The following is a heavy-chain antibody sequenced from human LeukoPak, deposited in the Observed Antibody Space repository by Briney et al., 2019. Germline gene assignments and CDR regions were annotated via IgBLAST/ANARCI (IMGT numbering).Heavy chain of an antibody. J-gene: IGHJ4*02. Sequence: GSLRLSCAASGFTFSSYWMHWVRQAPGKGLVWVSYISGDGSRTTYADSVKGRFTISRDNAKNTLDLQMNSLRAEDTAVYYCARGGWGTAIDYWAQGTLVTVSS. V-gene: IGHV3-74*01. CDR2: ISGDGSRT. D-gene: IGHD1-7*01. CDR3: ARGGWGTAIDY. CDR1: GFTFSSYW.